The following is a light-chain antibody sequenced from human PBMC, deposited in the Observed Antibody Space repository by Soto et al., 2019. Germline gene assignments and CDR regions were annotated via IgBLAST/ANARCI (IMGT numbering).Light chain of an antibody. CDR2: DVS. CDR3: SSYTGSTTLHYV. J-gene: IGLJ1*01. Sequence: QSVLTPPSSVSGSPGQSITISCTGTSSDVGGYNYVSWYQQHPGKAPKLLIYDVSNRPSGAFNRFSGSKSGNTASLTISGLQAEDEADYYCSSYTGSTTLHYVFGTGTKVT. CDR1: SSDVGGYNY. V-gene: IGLV2-14*01.